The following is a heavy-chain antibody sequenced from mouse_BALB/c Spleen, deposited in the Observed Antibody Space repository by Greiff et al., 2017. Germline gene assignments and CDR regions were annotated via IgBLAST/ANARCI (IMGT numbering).Heavy chain of an antibody. CDR3: ARVKEYGRDFDY. D-gene: IGHD2-10*02. Sequence: QVQLKQSAAELARPGASVKMSCKASGYTFTSYTMHWVKQRPGQGLEWIGYINPSSGYTEYNQKFKDKTTLTADKSSSTAYMQLSSLTSEDSAVYYCARVKEYGRDFDYWGQGTTLTVSS. V-gene: IGHV1-4*02. J-gene: IGHJ2*01. CDR1: GYTFTSYT. CDR2: INPSSGYT.